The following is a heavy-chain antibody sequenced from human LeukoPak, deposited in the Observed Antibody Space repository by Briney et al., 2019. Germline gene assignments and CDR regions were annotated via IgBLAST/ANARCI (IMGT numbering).Heavy chain of an antibody. Sequence: GGSLRLSCAASGFTFSSYGMHWVRQAPGKGLEWVAFIRYDGSNKYYADSVKGRFTISRDNSKNTLYLQMNSLRAEDTAVYYCARFGELSPYYYYYYMDVWGQGTLVTVSS. D-gene: IGHD3-10*01. CDR3: ARFGELSPYYYYYYMDV. CDR2: IRYDGSNK. CDR1: GFTFSSYG. V-gene: IGHV3-30*02. J-gene: IGHJ6*03.